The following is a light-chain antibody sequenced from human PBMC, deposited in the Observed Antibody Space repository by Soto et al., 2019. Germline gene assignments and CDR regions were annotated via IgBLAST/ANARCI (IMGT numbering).Light chain of an antibody. Sequence: EIVMTQSTATLSVSPGERATLSCRASQSVSSNLAWYQQKPGQAPRLLIYGASTRATGIPARLSGSGSGTESTLTISSLQSEDFAVYYCQQYNNWPPLFTFGPGTKVDIK. CDR3: QQYNNWPPLFT. V-gene: IGKV3-15*01. J-gene: IGKJ3*01. CDR2: GAS. CDR1: QSVSSN.